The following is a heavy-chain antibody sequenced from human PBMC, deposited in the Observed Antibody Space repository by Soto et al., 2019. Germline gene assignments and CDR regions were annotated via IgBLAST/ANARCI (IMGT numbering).Heavy chain of an antibody. CDR1: GVTFNTYG. J-gene: IGHJ6*02. V-gene: IGHV3-33*08. CDR3: ARSDCTGAYCYSWPFNYGVDV. Sequence: PGGSLRLSCATSGVTFNTYGMHWVRQAPGKGLEWVAIIWYDGSNKYYADSVKGRFTISRDNSKNTLSLQMNSLRAEDAALYYCARSDCTGAYCYSWPFNYGVDVWGQGTPVTVSS. CDR2: IWYDGSNK. D-gene: IGHD2-21*02.